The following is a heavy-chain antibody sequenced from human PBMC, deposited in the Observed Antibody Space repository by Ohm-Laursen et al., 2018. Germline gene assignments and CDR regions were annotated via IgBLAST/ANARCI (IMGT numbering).Heavy chain of an antibody. CDR3: ARDSSRRAREGGMDV. D-gene: IGHD6-6*01. J-gene: IGHJ6*02. Sequence: SLRLSCAASGFTFSNYWMHWVRQAPGKGLEWISYISETGSHIYDADSMRGRFTVARDNAKNLLYLQLNSLRVEDTAVYYCARDSSRRAREGGMDVWGQGTMVTVSS. V-gene: IGHV3-21*01. CDR1: GFTFSNYW. CDR2: ISETGSHI.